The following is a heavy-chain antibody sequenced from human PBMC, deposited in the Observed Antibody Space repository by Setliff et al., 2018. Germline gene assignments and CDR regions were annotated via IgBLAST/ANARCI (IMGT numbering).Heavy chain of an antibody. D-gene: IGHD3-22*01. J-gene: IGHJ4*01. CDR1: GSTLTELT. Sequence: GASVKVSCKVSGSTLTELTMYWVRQAPGKGLEWMGSFNPEDDEIIYAQKFLGRVTMTEDTSTDTAYMELSSLRSEDTAVYYCATKDYGTSGYYRPFGFWGQGTLVTVSS. CDR3: ATKDYGTSGYYRPFGF. CDR2: FNPEDDEI. V-gene: IGHV1-24*01.